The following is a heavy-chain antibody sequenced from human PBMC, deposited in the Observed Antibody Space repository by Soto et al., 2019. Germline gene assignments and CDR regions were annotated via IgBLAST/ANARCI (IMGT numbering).Heavy chain of an antibody. CDR2: IYYSGST. J-gene: IGHJ4*02. D-gene: IGHD1-20*01. V-gene: IGHV4-31*03. Sequence: QVQLQESGPGLVKPSQTLSLTCTVSGGSIRSGGYYWSWIRQHPGEGLEWIGDIYYSGSTHYNASLTSRVXXSXDXXKNQFFLKLSSVTAADTAVYYCARVAYNWNRDFDYWGQGTLVTVSS. CDR1: GGSIRSGGYY. CDR3: ARVAYNWNRDFDY.